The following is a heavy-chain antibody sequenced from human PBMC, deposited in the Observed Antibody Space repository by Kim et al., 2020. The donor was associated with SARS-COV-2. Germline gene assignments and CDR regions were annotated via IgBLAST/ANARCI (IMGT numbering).Heavy chain of an antibody. D-gene: IGHD2-2*02. CDR2: ISGSGDTT. CDR3: AKGDCSSVSCYTTDC. Sequence: GGSLRLSCAASGFTFGRFAMSWVRQSPGRGLEWVSTISGSGDTTFYANSVKGRFTLSRDNSMNTLYLKMNSLRAEDTALYYCAKGDCSSVSCYTTDCWGRGTLVTVSS. J-gene: IGHJ4*02. V-gene: IGHV3-23*01. CDR1: GFTFGRFA.